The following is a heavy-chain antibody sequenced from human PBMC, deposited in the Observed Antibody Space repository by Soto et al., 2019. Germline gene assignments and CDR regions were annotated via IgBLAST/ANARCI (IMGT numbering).Heavy chain of an antibody. CDR3: AREEYSSSSDETRIFDYYYYGMDV. V-gene: IGHV4-59*02. CDR1: GDSVTSHY. CDR2: MHYTGFS. Sequence: PSETLSLTCSFSGDSVTSHYLTWIRQSPEKGLEWIGYMHYTGFSHYNPSLKSRITINPDTSKNQFSLQLNSVTPEDTAVYYCAREEYSSSSDETRIFDYYYYGMDVWGQGTTVTVSS. J-gene: IGHJ6*02. D-gene: IGHD6-6*01.